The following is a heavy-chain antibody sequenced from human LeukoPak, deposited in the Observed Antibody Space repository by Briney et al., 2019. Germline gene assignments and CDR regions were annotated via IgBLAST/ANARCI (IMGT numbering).Heavy chain of an antibody. V-gene: IGHV3-23*01. CDR1: GFTFTSSA. CDR2: ISGRSGTT. J-gene: IGHJ4*02. CDR3: AKVGTVYFPLDF. D-gene: IGHD2/OR15-2a*01. Sequence: EGTLRLSCVASGFTFTSSAMSWVRQAPGKGLEWVSAISGRSGTTYYADSVKGRFTISRDNSKNTLYLQMNSLRAGDTAVYYCAKVGTVYFPLDFWGQGTLVTVSS.